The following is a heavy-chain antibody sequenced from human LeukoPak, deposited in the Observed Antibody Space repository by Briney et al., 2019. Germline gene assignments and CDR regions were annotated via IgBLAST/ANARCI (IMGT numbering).Heavy chain of an antibody. CDR3: ARGCSSTNDAFDI. J-gene: IGHJ3*02. CDR1: GGSISSYY. CDR2: IYYSGST. Sequence: KPSETLSLTCTVSGGSISSYYWSWIRQPPGKGLEWIGYIYYSGSTNYNPSLKSRVTIPVDTSKNQFSLKLSSVTAADTAVYYCARGCSSTNDAFDIWGQGTMVTVSS. V-gene: IGHV4-59*01. D-gene: IGHD2-2*01.